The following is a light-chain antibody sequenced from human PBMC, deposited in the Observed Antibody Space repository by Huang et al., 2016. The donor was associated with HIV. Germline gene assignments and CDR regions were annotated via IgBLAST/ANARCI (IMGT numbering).Light chain of an antibody. CDR1: QSVGSY. CDR2: DAS. Sequence: EIVLTQSPATLSLSPGERATLSCRASQSVGSYLAWYQQKPGQSPRLLIFDASNRATGIPARFSGSGSVTDFTLTISSLEPEDFAVYYCQQRSDWPRTFGQGTKVEIK. CDR3: QQRSDWPRT. J-gene: IGKJ1*01. V-gene: IGKV3-11*01.